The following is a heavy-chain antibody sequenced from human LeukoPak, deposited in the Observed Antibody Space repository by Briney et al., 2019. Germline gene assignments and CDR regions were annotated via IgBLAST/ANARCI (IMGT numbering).Heavy chain of an antibody. Sequence: GGSLRLSCAASGFTFSSYSMNWVRQAPGKGLEWVSYISSSDTTIYYADSVKGRFTISRDNAKNSLYLQMNSLRAEDTAVYYCARAAPFGYSSSWYYFDYWGQGTLVTVSS. J-gene: IGHJ4*02. D-gene: IGHD6-13*01. V-gene: IGHV3-48*04. CDR2: ISSSDTTI. CDR1: GFTFSSYS. CDR3: ARAAPFGYSSSWYYFDY.